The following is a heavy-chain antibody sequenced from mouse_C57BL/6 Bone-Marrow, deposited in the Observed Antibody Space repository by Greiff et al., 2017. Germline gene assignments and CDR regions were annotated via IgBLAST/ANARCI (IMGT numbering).Heavy chain of an antibody. CDR3: ARCGSSYYLDY. D-gene: IGHD1-1*01. Sequence: VKLQQSGAELVRPGTSVKVSCKASGYAFTNYLIEWVKQRPGQGLEWIGVINPGSGGTNYNEKFKGKATLTADKSSITAYVQLSSLTSEDAAVEYCARCGSSYYLDYWGQGTTLTVSS. CDR2: INPGSGGT. J-gene: IGHJ2*01. V-gene: IGHV1-54*01. CDR1: GYAFTNYL.